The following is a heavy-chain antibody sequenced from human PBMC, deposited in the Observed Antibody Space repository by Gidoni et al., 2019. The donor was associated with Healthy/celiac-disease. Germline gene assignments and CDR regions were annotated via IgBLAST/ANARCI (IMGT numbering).Heavy chain of an antibody. Sequence: EVQLVESGGGLIQPGGSLRLSSAAYEFTFSRYAMSWVRQAQGKGLEWVSAISGSGGSTYYADSVKGRFTIFRDNSKNTMYLQMNSLRAEDTAVYYCARDTMGEGDYWGQGTLVTVSS. CDR1: EFTFSRYA. D-gene: IGHD2-21*01. J-gene: IGHJ4*02. CDR3: ARDTMGEGDY. V-gene: IGHV3-23*04. CDR2: ISGSGGST.